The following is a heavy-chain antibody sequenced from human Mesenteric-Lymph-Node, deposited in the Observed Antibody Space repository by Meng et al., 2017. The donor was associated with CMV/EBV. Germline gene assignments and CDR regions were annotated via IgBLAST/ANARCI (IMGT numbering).Heavy chain of an antibody. CDR3: AKSYGGNSGGSDY. CDR2: ITWEGGST. D-gene: IGHD4-23*01. V-gene: IGHV3-43D*03. CDR1: GFSFDDYA. J-gene: IGHJ4*02. Sequence: GGSLRLSCSASGFSFDDYAMQWVRQAPGKGLEWLSLITWEGGSTYYADSVKGRFTISRDNTKNSLFLQMNSLRAEDTALYYCAKSYGGNSGGSDYWGQGTLVTVSS.